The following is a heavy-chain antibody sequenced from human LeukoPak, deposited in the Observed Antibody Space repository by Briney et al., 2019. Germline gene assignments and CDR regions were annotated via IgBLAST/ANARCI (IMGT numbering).Heavy chain of an antibody. CDR2: ISYDGSNK. J-gene: IGHJ4*02. Sequence: PGGSLRLSCAASGFTFSSYGMHWVRQAPGKGLKWVAVISYDGSNKYYADSVKGRFTISRDNSKNTLYLQMNSLRAEDTAVYYCAKDEQLAFDYWGQGTLVTVSS. D-gene: IGHD6-6*01. V-gene: IGHV3-30*18. CDR1: GFTFSSYG. CDR3: AKDEQLAFDY.